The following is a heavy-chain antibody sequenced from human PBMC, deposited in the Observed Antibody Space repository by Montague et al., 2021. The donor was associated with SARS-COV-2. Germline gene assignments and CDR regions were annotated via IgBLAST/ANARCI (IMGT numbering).Heavy chain of an antibody. V-gene: IGHV4-4*02. CDR2: IYHSGST. CDR1: GGSISSSHW. CDR3: ARDRRGMAMAGRAYYYYYMDV. Sequence: SETLSLTCAVSGGSISSSHWWSWVRQPPGKGLEWIGEIYHSGSTNYNPSLKSRVTISIDKSKNQFSLKLSSVTAADTAVYYCARDRRGMAMAGRAYYYYYMDVWGKGTTVTVSS. D-gene: IGHD6-19*01. J-gene: IGHJ6*03.